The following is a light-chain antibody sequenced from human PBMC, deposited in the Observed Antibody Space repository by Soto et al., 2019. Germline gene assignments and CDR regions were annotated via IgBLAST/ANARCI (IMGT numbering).Light chain of an antibody. V-gene: IGLV1-44*01. CDR3: AAWDDNLNGPL. CDR2: SDD. Sequence: QSVLTQPPSLSGTPGQRVTISCSGSNSNIGRYSVNWYQHFPGTAPKILIYSDDERPSWVPDRFSGSKSGTSASLAISGLQSEDEAEYYCAAWDDNLNGPLFGGGTKVTVL. J-gene: IGLJ3*02. CDR1: NSNIGRYS.